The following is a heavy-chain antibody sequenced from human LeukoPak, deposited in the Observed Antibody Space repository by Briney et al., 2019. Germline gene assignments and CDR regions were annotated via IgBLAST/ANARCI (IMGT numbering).Heavy chain of an antibody. CDR1: GASISSHY. D-gene: IGHD6-13*01. V-gene: IGHV4-59*11. Sequence: SETLSLTCSVSGASISSHYWSWIRQPPGKGLEWIGYIHYSGSTNCNPSLKSRVTISVDTSKNQFSLKLSSVTAADTAIYYCARLYSSSLGRVFDYWGQGTLVTVSS. CDR2: IHYSGST. J-gene: IGHJ4*02. CDR3: ARLYSSSLGRVFDY.